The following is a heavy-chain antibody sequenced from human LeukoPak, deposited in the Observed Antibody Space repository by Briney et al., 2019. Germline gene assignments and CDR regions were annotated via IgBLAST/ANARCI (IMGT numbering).Heavy chain of an antibody. D-gene: IGHD4-11*01. CDR2: ISTSGTTI. J-gene: IGHJ4*02. Sequence: PGGSLRLSCAASGFTFSSYNMNWVRQVPGKELEWVSYISTSGTTIYYADSVKGRFTISRDNAKNSLYLQMNSLRDDDTAVYYCARVRGTAVTPEGHYFDYWGQGTLVTVSS. CDR1: GFTFSSYN. V-gene: IGHV3-48*02. CDR3: ARVRGTAVTPEGHYFDY.